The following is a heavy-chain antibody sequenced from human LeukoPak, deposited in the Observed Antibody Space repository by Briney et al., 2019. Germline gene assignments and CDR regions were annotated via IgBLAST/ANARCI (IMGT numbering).Heavy chain of an antibody. CDR1: GFPFGSSE. CDR2: ISSSAGNM. D-gene: IGHD1-26*01. Sequence: TGGSLRLSCAASGFPFGSSEMHWVRQAPGKGLEWISYISSSAGNMYYADSVRGRFTVSRDNAKNSLYLQMSSLRAEDTAIYYCAREGWDLNALDIWGQGTMVTVSP. CDR3: AREGWDLNALDI. J-gene: IGHJ3*02. V-gene: IGHV3-48*03.